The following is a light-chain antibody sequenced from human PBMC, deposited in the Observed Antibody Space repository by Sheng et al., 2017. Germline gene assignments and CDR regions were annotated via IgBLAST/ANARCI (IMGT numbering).Light chain of an antibody. CDR2: EVS. V-gene: IGLV2-8*01. CDR3: SSYAGSNNLV. CDR1: SSDVGGYNY. Sequence: QSALTQPPSASGSPGQSVTISCTGTSSDVGGYNYVSWYQHHPGKAPKLMIYEVSKRPSGVPNRFSGSKHGNTASLTISGLQAEDEADYYCSSYAGSNNLVFGTGTKVTVL. J-gene: IGLJ1*01.